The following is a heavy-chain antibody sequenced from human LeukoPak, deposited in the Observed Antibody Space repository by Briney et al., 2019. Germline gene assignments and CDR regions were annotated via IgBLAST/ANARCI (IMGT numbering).Heavy chain of an antibody. V-gene: IGHV3-30-3*01. CDR1: GFTFSSYA. Sequence: GGSLRLSCAASGFTFSSYAMHWVRQAPGKGLEWVAIISYDGSNKYYADSVKGRFTISRDNAKNSLYLQMNSLRDEDTAVYYCARDGGSYYYWGQGTLVTVSS. D-gene: IGHD1-26*01. CDR2: ISYDGSNK. CDR3: ARDGGSYYY. J-gene: IGHJ4*02.